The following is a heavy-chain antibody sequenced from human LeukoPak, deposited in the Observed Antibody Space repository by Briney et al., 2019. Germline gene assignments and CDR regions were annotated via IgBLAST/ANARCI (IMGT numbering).Heavy chain of an antibody. CDR3: ATGWIVVVPAATRNPNAFDI. J-gene: IGHJ3*02. CDR2: FDPEDGET. CDR1: GYTLTELS. D-gene: IGHD2-2*01. V-gene: IGHV1-24*01. Sequence: ASVKVSCKVSGYTLTELSMHWVRQAPGKGLEWMGGFDPEDGETIYAQKFQGRVTMTEDTFTDTAYMELSSLRSEDTAVYYCATGWIVVVPAATRNPNAFDIWGQGTMVTVSS.